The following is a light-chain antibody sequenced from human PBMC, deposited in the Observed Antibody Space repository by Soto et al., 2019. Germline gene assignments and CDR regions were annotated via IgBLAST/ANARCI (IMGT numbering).Light chain of an antibody. CDR3: PQYGNLLIP. J-gene: IGKJ5*01. CDR1: QSIRSNY. Sequence: EKVLWKSPCTLPLYTGERATLSCRASQSIRSNYLAWYQQKPGQAPRLLIFGASNRATGIPDRFSGSGSGTDFTLTISRLEPEDFAVYYCPQYGNLLIPFCQGTRLEI. CDR2: GAS. V-gene: IGKV3-20*01.